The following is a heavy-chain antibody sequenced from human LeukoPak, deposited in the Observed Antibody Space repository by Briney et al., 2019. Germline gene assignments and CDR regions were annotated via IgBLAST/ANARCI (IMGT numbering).Heavy chain of an antibody. CDR3: ARDGSVLRFLEWLFFLDY. CDR1: GFTFSSHA. J-gene: IGHJ4*02. CDR2: MSSDGSKK. D-gene: IGHD3-3*01. Sequence: GGSLRLSCAASGFTFSSHAMHWVRQAPGKGLEWVAIMSSDGSKKFYADSLKGRFTISRDNSKNTLYLQMNSLRSEDTAVYFCARDGSVLRFLEWLFFLDYWGQGTLVTVSS. V-gene: IGHV3-30*01.